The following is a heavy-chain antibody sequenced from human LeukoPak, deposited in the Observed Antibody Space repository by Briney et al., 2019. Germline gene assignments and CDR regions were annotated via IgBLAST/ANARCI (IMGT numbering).Heavy chain of an antibody. Sequence: PSETLSLTCTVSGGSISSSSYYWGWIRQPPGKGLEWIGYIYYSGSTNYNPSLKSRVTISVDTSKNQFSLKLSSVTAADTAVYYCAGGIAAAGILFWGQGTLVTVSS. D-gene: IGHD6-13*01. CDR1: GGSISSSSYY. J-gene: IGHJ4*02. CDR2: IYYSGST. CDR3: AGGIAAAGILF. V-gene: IGHV4-61*05.